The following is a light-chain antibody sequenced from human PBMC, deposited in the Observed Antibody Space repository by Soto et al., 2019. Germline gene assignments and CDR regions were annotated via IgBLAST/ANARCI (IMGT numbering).Light chain of an antibody. CDR2: DVR. J-gene: IGLJ1*01. V-gene: IGLV2-14*01. CDR3: TSYTSSSTLNV. Sequence: QSVLTQPASVSGSPGQSITISFTGTSSDVGGYNDVSWYQQHPGKAPKLMIYDVRNRASGASNRFSGAKSGNTASLTISGLQAEDEADYYCTSYTSSSTLNVVGTGTKLTVL. CDR1: SSDVGGYND.